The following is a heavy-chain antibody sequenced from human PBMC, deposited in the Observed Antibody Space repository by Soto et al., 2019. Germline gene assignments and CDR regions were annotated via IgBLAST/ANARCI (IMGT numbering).Heavy chain of an antibody. CDR3: ARGQRALITYGPFDP. V-gene: IGHV3-23*01. J-gene: IGHJ5*02. CDR2: FSGTGGYT. D-gene: IGHD4-17*01. CDR1: GFTLSSYA. Sequence: LRLSCAASGFTLSSYAMSRVRQAPGKGLEWVSTFSGTGGYTYYADSVKGRFTISRDDSKNTLFLHMNSLRAADTAVYYCARGQRALITYGPFDPWGQGTLVTVSS.